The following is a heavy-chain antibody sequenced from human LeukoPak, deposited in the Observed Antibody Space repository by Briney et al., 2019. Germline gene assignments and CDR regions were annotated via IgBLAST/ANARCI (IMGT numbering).Heavy chain of an antibody. J-gene: IGHJ4*02. CDR3: ARWGGGYCSGGSCYRNLYYFDY. CDR1: GGSISSGGYY. Sequence: SETLSLTCTVSGGSISSGGYYWSWIRQPPGKGLEWIGYIYHSGSTYYNPSLKSRVTISVDRSKNQFSLKLSSVTAADTAVYYCARWGGGYCSGGSCYRNLYYFDYWGQGTLVTVSS. V-gene: IGHV4-30-2*01. CDR2: IYHSGST. D-gene: IGHD2-15*01.